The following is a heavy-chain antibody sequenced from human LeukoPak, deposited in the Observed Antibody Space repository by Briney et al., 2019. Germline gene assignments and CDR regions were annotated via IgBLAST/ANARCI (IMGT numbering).Heavy chain of an antibody. CDR1: GFTFTNYX. V-gene: IGHV3-21*01. Sequence: PGGSLRLSCAASGFTFTNYXXXXXXXXXXXXXXXXXXIXXSSSYIYXXXXXXXXXXIXRDXAXXSLYLQMNSLRVEDTAVYYCAARPHYGERPIDYWGQGTLVTVSS. CDR3: AARPHYGERPIDY. J-gene: IGHJ4*02. CDR2: IXXSSSYI. D-gene: IGHD4-17*01.